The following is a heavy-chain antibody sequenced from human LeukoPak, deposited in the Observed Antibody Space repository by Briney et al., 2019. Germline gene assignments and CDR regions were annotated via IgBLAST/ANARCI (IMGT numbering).Heavy chain of an antibody. V-gene: IGHV3-20*04. CDR2: INWNSDST. J-gene: IGHJ6*04. Sequence: GRSLRLSCAASGFTFDDHGMSWARQAPGKGLEWVSGINWNSDSTGYADSVKGRFNISRDNAKNSRYLQMNSLRAEDTAVYYCAELGITMIGGVWGKGTTVTISS. CDR1: GFTFDDHG. CDR3: AELGITMIGGV. D-gene: IGHD3-10*02.